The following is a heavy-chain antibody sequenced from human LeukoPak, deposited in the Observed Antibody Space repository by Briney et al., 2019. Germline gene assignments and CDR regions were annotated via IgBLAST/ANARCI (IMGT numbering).Heavy chain of an antibody. CDR1: GFTVNNAW. V-gene: IGHV3-53*01. D-gene: IGHD3-22*01. CDR2: IDTTGGI. Sequence: GGSLRLSCAASGFTVNNAWMSWVRQAPGKGLEWVSTIDTTGGIHYADSVRGRFTISRDDSKNTVFLQMNSLRADDTAIYYCTSSYFEPSLYTHYHFAYGGRGTLVTVPP. J-gene: IGHJ4*02. CDR3: TSSYFEPSLYTHYHFAY.